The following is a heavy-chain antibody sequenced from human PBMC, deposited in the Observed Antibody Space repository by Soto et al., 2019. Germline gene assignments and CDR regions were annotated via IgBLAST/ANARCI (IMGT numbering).Heavy chain of an antibody. CDR1: GYIFIHCF. V-gene: IGHV1-46*01. D-gene: IGHD1-26*01. Sequence: QVQLVQSGAEMKQPGASVKLSCQASGYIFIHCFLHWVRQAPGQGLEWMGGINPGSGTTTYPQKFQGRVTVNRDTSTSTVYMELSSLGSGDTAMYDCARSLGETTSLFDYGGQGSLVTVSA. CDR3: ARSLGETTSLFDY. CDR2: INPGSGTT. J-gene: IGHJ4*02.